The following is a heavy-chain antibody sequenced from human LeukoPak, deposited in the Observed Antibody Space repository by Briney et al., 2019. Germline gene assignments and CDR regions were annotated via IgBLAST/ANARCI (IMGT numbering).Heavy chain of an antibody. CDR1: GGTFSSYA. Sequence: ASVKVSCKASGGTFSSYAISWVRQAPGQGLEWMGWISAYNGNTNYAQKLQGRVTMTTDTSTSTAYMELRSLRSDDTAVYYCARVKWLLPRENWFDPWGQGTLVTVSS. CDR2: ISAYNGNT. V-gene: IGHV1-18*01. D-gene: IGHD6-19*01. CDR3: ARVKWLLPRENWFDP. J-gene: IGHJ5*02.